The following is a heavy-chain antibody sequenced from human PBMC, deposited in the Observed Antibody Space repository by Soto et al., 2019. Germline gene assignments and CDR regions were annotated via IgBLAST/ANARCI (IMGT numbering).Heavy chain of an antibody. CDR1: GGSISSGGYY. D-gene: IGHD2-15*01. CDR3: ARVGVVAGEPYGMDV. V-gene: IGHV4-31*03. CDR2: IYYSGST. Sequence: SETVSLTCTVSGGSISSGGYYWSWIRQHPGKGLEWIGYIYYSGSTYYNPSLKSRVTISVDTSKNQFSLKLSSVTAADTAVYYCARVGVVAGEPYGMDVWGQGTTVT. J-gene: IGHJ6*02.